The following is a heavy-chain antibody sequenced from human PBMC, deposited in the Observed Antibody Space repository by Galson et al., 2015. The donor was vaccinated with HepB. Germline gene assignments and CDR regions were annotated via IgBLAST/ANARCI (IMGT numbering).Heavy chain of an antibody. CDR3: AREYSSGYYYPYYYYYGMDV. CDR2: ISSSSSYI. CDR1: GFTFSSYS. J-gene: IGHJ6*02. D-gene: IGHD3-22*01. Sequence: SLRLSCAASGFTFSSYSMNWVRRAPGKGLEWVSSISSSSSYIYYADSVKGRFTISRDNAKNSLYLQMNSLRAEDTAVYYCAREYSSGYYYPYYYYYGMDVWGQGTTVTVSS. V-gene: IGHV3-21*01.